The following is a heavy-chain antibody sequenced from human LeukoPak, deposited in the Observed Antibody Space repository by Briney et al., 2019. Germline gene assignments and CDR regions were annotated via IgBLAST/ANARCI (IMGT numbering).Heavy chain of an antibody. V-gene: IGHV3-30*02. Sequence: GGSLRLSCAASGFAASGFTFSTFGMHWVRQAPGKGLVWVTFIRSDGSNKYYADSAKTRYTISRDDSKNTLYLQMNSLRAEDTAVYYCARSSYYYDSSGYLGGNLNWFDPWGQGTLVTVSS. CDR1: GFTFSTFG. CDR2: IRSDGSNK. CDR3: ARSSYYYDSSGYLGGNLNWFDP. D-gene: IGHD3-22*01. J-gene: IGHJ5*02.